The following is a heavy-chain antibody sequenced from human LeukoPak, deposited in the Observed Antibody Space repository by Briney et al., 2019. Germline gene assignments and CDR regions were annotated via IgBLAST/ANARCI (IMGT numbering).Heavy chain of an antibody. CDR2: ISSSGSTI. CDR3: ARGGRDGYNAFDY. J-gene: IGHJ4*02. D-gene: IGHD5-24*01. CDR1: GFTFSSYE. V-gene: IGHV3-48*03. Sequence: GGSLRLSCAASGFTFSSYEMNWVRQAPGKGLEWVSYISSSGSTIYYADSVKGRFTISRDNAKKSLYLQMNSLRAEDTAVYYFARGGRDGYNAFDYWGQGTLVTVSS.